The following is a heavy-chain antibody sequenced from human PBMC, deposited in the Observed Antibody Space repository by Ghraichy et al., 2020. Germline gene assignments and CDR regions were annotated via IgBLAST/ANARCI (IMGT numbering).Heavy chain of an antibody. Sequence: SETLSLTCSVSGGFITDSSYFWGWIRQPPGKGLEWIGIIYYSGTTYYNPSLKSRVTISVDTSKNQFSLNLRSVIAADTAVYYCARRKKWESHTGIWFDPWGQGTLVTVSS. CDR1: GGFITDSSYF. V-gene: IGHV4-39*01. J-gene: IGHJ5*02. CDR3: ARRKKWESHTGIWFDP. CDR2: IYYSGTT. D-gene: IGHD1-26*01.